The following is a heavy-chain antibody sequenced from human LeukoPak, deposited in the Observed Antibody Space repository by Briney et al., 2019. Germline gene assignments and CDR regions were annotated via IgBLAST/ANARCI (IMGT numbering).Heavy chain of an antibody. CDR1: GFTFSSYG. CDR3: ARGRSGYSSVVGVDY. D-gene: IGHD6-19*01. CDR2: ISSSSSYI. J-gene: IGHJ4*02. Sequence: VQPGRSLRLSCAASGFTFSSYGMHWVRQAPGKGLEWVSSISSSSSYIYYADSVKGRFTISRDNAKNSLYLQMNSLRAEDTAVYYCARGRSGYSSVVGVDYWGQGTLVTVSS. V-gene: IGHV3-21*01.